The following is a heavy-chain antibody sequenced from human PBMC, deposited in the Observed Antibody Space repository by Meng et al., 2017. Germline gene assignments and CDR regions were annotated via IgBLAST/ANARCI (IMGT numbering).Heavy chain of an antibody. D-gene: IGHD3-10*01. J-gene: IGHJ4*02. Sequence: SETLSLTCTVSGYSISSGYYWGWIRQPPGKGLEWIGSIYHSGSTYYNPSLKSRVTISVDTSKNQFSLKLSSVTAADTAVYYCARDIVTMVRGVIDDYWGQGPLVTVSS. CDR2: IYHSGST. CDR1: GYSISSGYY. CDR3: ARDIVTMVRGVIDDY. V-gene: IGHV4-38-2*02.